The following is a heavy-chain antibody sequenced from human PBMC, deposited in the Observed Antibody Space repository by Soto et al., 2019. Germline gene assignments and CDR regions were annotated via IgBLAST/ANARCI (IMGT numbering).Heavy chain of an antibody. Sequence: GESLKISCKGSGDSFSSYWISWVRQMPGKGLEWMGRIDPSDSYTNYSPSFQGHVTISADKSISTAYLQWSSLKASDTAMYYCARPRGGSGWYYGMDVWGQGTTVTVSS. V-gene: IGHV5-10-1*01. CDR3: ARPRGGSGWYYGMDV. CDR1: GDSFSSYW. D-gene: IGHD6-19*01. CDR2: IDPSDSYT. J-gene: IGHJ6*02.